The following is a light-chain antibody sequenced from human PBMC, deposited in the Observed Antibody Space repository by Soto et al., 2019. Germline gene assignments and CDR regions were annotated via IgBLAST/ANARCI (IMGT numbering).Light chain of an antibody. CDR1: QSISSK. J-gene: IGKJ5*01. CDR2: GAS. Sequence: EIVMTQSPATLSVSPGERATLSSRASQSISSKLGWYQQRPGQAPRLLIYGASTRATGIPARFSGSGSGTEFTLTISSLQSEDSAVYYCQQYNSWTTITFGQGTRLEIK. CDR3: QQYNSWTTIT. V-gene: IGKV3-15*01.